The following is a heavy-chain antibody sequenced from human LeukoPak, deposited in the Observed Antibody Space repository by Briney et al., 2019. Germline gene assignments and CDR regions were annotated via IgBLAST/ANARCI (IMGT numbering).Heavy chain of an antibody. CDR2: ISYDGSNK. CDR3: ARDLSGSYYGIIDY. J-gene: IGHJ4*02. V-gene: IGHV3-30-3*01. Sequence: PGGSLRLSCAASGFTFSSYAMHWVRQAPGKGLEWVAVISYDGSNKYYADSVKGRFTISRDNSKNTLYLQMNSLRAEDTAVYYCARDLSGSYYGIIDYWGQGTLVTVSS. CDR1: GFTFSSYA. D-gene: IGHD3-10*01.